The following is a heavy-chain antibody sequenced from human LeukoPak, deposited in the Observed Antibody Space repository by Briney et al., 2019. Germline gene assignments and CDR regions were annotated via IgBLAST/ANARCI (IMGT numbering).Heavy chain of an antibody. Sequence: PSETLSLTCTVSGGSISSYYWSWIRQPPGKGLEWIGYIYYSGSTNYNPSLKSRVTISVDTSKNQFSLKLSSVTAADTAVYYCARSLGISAAGTGYWGQGTLVTVSS. D-gene: IGHD6-13*01. CDR1: GGSISSYY. CDR3: ARSLGISAAGTGY. CDR2: IYYSGST. J-gene: IGHJ4*02. V-gene: IGHV4-59*01.